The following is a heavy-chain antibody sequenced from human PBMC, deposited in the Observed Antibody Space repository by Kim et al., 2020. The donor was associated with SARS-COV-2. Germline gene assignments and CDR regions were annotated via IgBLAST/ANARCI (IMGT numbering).Heavy chain of an antibody. Sequence: TCYNPALKSRVTISVDTSKNQFSLKPSSVTAADTAVYYCARDSRLRYFDWGQGTLVTVSS. CDR2: T. V-gene: IGHV4-39*07. CDR3: ARDSRLRYFD. D-gene: IGHD3-9*01. J-gene: IGHJ4*02.